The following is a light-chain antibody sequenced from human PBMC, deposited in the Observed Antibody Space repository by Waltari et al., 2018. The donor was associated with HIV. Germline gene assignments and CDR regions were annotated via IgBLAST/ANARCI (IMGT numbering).Light chain of an antibody. CDR3: CSYGRSYTWV. V-gene: IGLV2-11*01. J-gene: IGLJ3*02. CDR1: TSDVGGYTT. CDR2: DVS. Sequence: SALPLPPPPSASPGHPVPISSTATTSDVGGYTTVPWYQQHPGKAPTVKIYDVSKPPAGVRDRGSGSKSGNTASLSSSGLQDEDEADYYCCSYGRSYTWVFGGGTKLTVL.